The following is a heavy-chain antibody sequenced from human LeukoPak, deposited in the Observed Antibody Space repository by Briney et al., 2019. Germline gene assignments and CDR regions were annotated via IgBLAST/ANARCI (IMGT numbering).Heavy chain of an antibody. CDR2: ISSNGDNT. V-gene: IGHV3-64D*06. CDR1: GFTFSTYV. CDR3: VRGTGY. J-gene: IGHJ4*02. Sequence: GGSLRLSCSVSGFTFSTYVMHWVRQAPGEGLEYVSAISSNGDNTHYADSVKGRFTISRDNSKNTLYLQMSSLRADDTAVYYCVRGTGYWGQGTLVTVSS.